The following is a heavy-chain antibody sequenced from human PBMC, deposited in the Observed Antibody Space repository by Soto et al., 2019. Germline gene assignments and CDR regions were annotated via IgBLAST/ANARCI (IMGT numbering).Heavy chain of an antibody. V-gene: IGHV4-59*01. Sequence: PSETLSLTCTVSGGSISSYYWSWIRQPPGKGLEWIGYIYYSGSTNYNPSLKSRVTISVDTSKNQFSLKLSSVTAADTAVYYCASFYSTGDFDYWGQGTLVTVSS. CDR2: IYYSGST. CDR1: GGSISSYY. CDR3: ASFYSTGDFDY. J-gene: IGHJ4*02. D-gene: IGHD4-4*01.